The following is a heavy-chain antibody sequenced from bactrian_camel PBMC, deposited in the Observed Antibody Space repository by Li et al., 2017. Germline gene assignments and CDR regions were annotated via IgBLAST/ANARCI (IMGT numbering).Heavy chain of an antibody. Sequence: HVQLVESGGGSVRPGGSLTLSCTASGDAFNANCLGWFRQAPGKEREGVAAIHTAGSSTYYGDAVKGRFTISQEKSNNTVFLTMNSAKPEDTAMYYCADFKNVVHTGRCRDFGYWGQGTQVTVS. CDR1: GDAFNANC. J-gene: IGHJ6*01. CDR3: ADFKNVVHTGRCRDFGY. D-gene: IGHD2*01. CDR2: IHTAGSST. V-gene: IGHV3S54*01.